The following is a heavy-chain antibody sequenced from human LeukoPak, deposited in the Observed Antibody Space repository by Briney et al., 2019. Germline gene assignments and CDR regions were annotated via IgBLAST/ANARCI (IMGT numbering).Heavy chain of an antibody. CDR3: ARCGYSGPGFSTNWLDV. Sequence: PGGSLRLSCAASGFTLSNFWMSWVRQAPGKGLGWVANIKQDGSEKWYMDSVKGRFTISRDNAKNSLYLEVNSLRAEDTAVYYCARCGYSGPGFSTNWLDVWGQGALVTVSS. V-gene: IGHV3-7*01. CDR2: IKQDGSEK. J-gene: IGHJ4*02. CDR1: GFTLSNFW. D-gene: IGHD3-22*01.